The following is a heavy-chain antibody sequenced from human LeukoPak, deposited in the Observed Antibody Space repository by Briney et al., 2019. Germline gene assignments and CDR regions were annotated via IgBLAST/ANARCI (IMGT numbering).Heavy chain of an antibody. Sequence: PGRSLRLACAASGFTFSSYGMHWVRQAPGKGLEWVAVISYDGSNKYYADSVKGRFTISRDNSKNTLYLQMNSLRAEDTAVYYCAKYGSGSYYTDYWGQGTLVTVSS. J-gene: IGHJ4*02. CDR2: ISYDGSNK. CDR3: AKYGSGSYYTDY. D-gene: IGHD3-10*01. CDR1: GFTFSSYG. V-gene: IGHV3-30*18.